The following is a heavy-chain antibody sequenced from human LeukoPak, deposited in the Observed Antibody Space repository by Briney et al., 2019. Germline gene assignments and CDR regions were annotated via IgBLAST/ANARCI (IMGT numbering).Heavy chain of an antibody. J-gene: IGHJ6*03. V-gene: IGHV3-23*01. CDR2: ISGCSSST. CDR3: TKEAAVGGNYYHYTDV. CDR1: VFTLFSDV. D-gene: IGHD6-13*01. Sequence: GGSLRLSSAPSVFTLFSDVVSTGPEAPGKGLEWVSGISGCSSSTYYADSVKGRFTISRDNSKNTLYLQRNRLRAADTAVLYCTKEAAVGGNYYHYTDVWGKGNTVAVSS.